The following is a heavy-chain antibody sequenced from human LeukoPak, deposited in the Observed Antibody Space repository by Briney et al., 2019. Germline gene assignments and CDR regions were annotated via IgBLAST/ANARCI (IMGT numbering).Heavy chain of an antibody. V-gene: IGHV3-66*02. CDR1: GFTVSSNY. J-gene: IGHJ6*02. D-gene: IGHD5-12*01. CDR3: ARDRGYGAIPHYGMDV. CDR2: IYSGGST. Sequence: PGGSLRLSCAASGFTVSSNYMSWVRQAPGKGLEWVSVIYSGGSTYYADSVKGRFTISRDNSKNTLYLQMNSLRAEDTAVYYCARDRGYGAIPHYGMDVWGQGTTVTVSS.